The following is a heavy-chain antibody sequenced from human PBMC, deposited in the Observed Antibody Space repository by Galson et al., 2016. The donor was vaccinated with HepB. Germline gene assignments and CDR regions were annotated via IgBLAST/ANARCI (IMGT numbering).Heavy chain of an antibody. CDR1: GFIFSVYN. J-gene: IGHJ4*02. CDR2: ITSSSDTM. D-gene: IGHD6-13*01. CDR3: ARDRGRSSWYSNFDY. Sequence: SLRLSCAASGFIFSVYNMNWARQAPGKGLEWIAWITSSSDTMYYADSVKGRFTISRDNSKNTLYVQMSSLRPEDTAVYYCARDRGRSSWYSNFDYWAREPWSPSPQ. V-gene: IGHV3-48*01.